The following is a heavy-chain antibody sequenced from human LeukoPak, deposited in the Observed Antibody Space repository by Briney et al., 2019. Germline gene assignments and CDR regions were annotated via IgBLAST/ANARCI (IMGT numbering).Heavy chain of an antibody. Sequence: PGGSLRLSCAASGFTFSSYAMSWVRQAPGKGLEWVSAISGRGGSTYYADSVKGRFTISRDNSKNTLYLQMNSLRAEDTAVYYCAKDSRIAVAGTEGFDYWGQGTLVTVSS. D-gene: IGHD6-19*01. CDR3: AKDSRIAVAGTEGFDY. CDR2: ISGRGGST. J-gene: IGHJ4*02. V-gene: IGHV3-23*01. CDR1: GFTFSSYA.